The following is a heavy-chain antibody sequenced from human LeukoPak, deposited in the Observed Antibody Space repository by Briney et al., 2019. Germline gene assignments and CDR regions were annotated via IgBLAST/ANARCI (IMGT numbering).Heavy chain of an antibody. D-gene: IGHD5-12*01. CDR1: GYTFSSYS. J-gene: IGHJ4*02. CDR3: AGGATIPY. Sequence: GGSLRLSCAASGYTFSSYSMNWVRKAPGKGLEWVSYISSSSSTIYCADSVKGRFTISRDNAKNSLYLQMNSLRAEDTAVYYCAGGATIPYWGQGTLVTVSS. V-gene: IGHV3-48*01. CDR2: ISSSSSTI.